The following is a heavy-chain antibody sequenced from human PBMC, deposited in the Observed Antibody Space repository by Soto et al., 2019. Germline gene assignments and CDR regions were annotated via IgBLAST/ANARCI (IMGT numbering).Heavy chain of an antibody. CDR3: AHLVVDGLTYYLDY. J-gene: IGHJ4*02. CDR2: IYWDDDK. V-gene: IGHV2-5*02. CDR1: GFSLSTSAVG. Sequence: QITLKESGPPLVKPTQTLTLTCTFSGFSLSTSAVGVGWIRQPPGKALEWLAFIYWDDDKRYSPSLKSSLTITKDTSKNQVVLAMTNMDPVDPATYYCAHLVVDGLTYYLDYWGQGTLVTVSS. D-gene: IGHD2-8*02.